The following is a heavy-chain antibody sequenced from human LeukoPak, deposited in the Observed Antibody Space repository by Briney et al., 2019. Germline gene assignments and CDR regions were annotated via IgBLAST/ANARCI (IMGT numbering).Heavy chain of an antibody. V-gene: IGHV1-18*01. D-gene: IGHD2-2*01. Sequence: ASVKVSCKASGYTFTSYGISWVRQTPGQGLEWMGWISAYNGNTNYAQKLQGRVTMTTDTSTGTAYMELRSLRSDDTAVYYCARDRYCSSTSCYYASFDPWGQGTLVTVSS. J-gene: IGHJ5*02. CDR3: ARDRYCSSTSCYYASFDP. CDR2: ISAYNGNT. CDR1: GYTFTSYG.